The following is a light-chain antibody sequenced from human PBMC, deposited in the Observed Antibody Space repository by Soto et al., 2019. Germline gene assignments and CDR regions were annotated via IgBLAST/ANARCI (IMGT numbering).Light chain of an antibody. J-gene: IGLJ1*01. CDR3: SSYTSSSTRV. CDR1: SSDVGGYNY. CDR2: DVS. V-gene: IGLV2-14*01. Sequence: QSALTQPASVSGSTGQSITISCTGTSSDVGGYNYVSWYQQNPGKAPKLMIYDVSNRPSGVSNRFSGSKSGNTASLTISGLQAEDEADDYCSSYTSSSTRVFGTGTKFTVL.